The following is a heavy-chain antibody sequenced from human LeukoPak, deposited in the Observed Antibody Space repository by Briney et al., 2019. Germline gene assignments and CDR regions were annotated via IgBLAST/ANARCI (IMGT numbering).Heavy chain of an antibody. V-gene: IGHV4-34*01. CDR1: GGSISSYY. CDR2: INHSGST. J-gene: IGHJ4*02. Sequence: SETLSLTCTVSGGSISSYYWSWIRQPPGKGLEWIGEINHSGSTNYNPSLKSRVTISVDTSKNQFSLKLSSVTAADTAVYYCARDGNSFPFDYWGQGTLVTVSS. CDR3: ARDGNSFPFDY. D-gene: IGHD4-23*01.